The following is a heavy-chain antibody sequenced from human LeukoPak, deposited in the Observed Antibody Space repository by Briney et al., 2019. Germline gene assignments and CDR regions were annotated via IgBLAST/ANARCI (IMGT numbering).Heavy chain of an antibody. Sequence: GGSLRLSCAASGFTFGSYAMSWVRQAPGEGLEWVSYISGRGGSTFYADSVKGRLTISRDNSKNTLFLQMNSLRAEDTAMYYCVKGGTDYDFWNGSSYSYYFDFWGQGTLVTVSS. D-gene: IGHD3-3*01. J-gene: IGHJ4*02. CDR1: GFTFGSYA. CDR2: ISGRGGST. CDR3: VKGGTDYDFWNGSSYSYYFDF. V-gene: IGHV3-23*01.